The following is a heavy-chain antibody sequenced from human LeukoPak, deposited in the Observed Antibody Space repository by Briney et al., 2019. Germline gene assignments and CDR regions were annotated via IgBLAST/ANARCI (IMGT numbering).Heavy chain of an antibody. Sequence: GGSLRLSCAASGFTFSSYAMSWVRQAPGKGLEWVSAISGSGGSTYYADSVKGRFTISRDNSKNTLYPQMNSLRAEDTAVYYCATTITMVRGVRDYWGQGTLVTVSS. CDR3: ATTITMVRGVRDY. CDR1: GFTFSSYA. V-gene: IGHV3-23*01. CDR2: ISGSGGST. D-gene: IGHD3-10*01. J-gene: IGHJ4*02.